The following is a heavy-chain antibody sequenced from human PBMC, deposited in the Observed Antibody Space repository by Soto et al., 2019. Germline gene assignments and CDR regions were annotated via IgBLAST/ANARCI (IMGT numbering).Heavy chain of an antibody. V-gene: IGHV3-48*03. D-gene: IGHD6-6*01. CDR3: AKDKVEYSSSFDYYYGMDV. J-gene: IGHJ6*02. CDR1: GFTFSSYE. Sequence: EVQLVESGGGLVQPGGSLRLSCAASGFTFSSYEMNWVRQAPGKGLEWLSYITTGGGTIYYADSAKGRFTISRDNAKNSLYLQMNSLRAEDTALYYCAKDKVEYSSSFDYYYGMDVWGQGTTVTVSS. CDR2: ITTGGGTI.